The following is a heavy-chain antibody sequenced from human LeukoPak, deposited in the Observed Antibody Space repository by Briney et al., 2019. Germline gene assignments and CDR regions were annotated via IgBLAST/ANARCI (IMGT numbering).Heavy chain of an antibody. Sequence: SETLSLTCTVSHGSFSSHYWSWIRQPPGKGLEWIGYISYIGSTNYNPSLKSRVTISIDTSKNQFSLKLSSVTAADTAVYYCARDLVTVTKGFDIWGQGTMVTVSS. V-gene: IGHV4-59*11. J-gene: IGHJ3*02. D-gene: IGHD4-17*01. CDR3: ARDLVTVTKGFDI. CDR2: ISYIGST. CDR1: HGSFSSHY.